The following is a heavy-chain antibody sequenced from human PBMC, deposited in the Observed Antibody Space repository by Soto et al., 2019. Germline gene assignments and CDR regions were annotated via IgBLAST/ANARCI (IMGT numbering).Heavy chain of an antibody. CDR1: GYSFTNYG. V-gene: IGHV1-18*01. CDR2: ISAYNGNT. CDR3: ARDRGVAPPVAGNTHYYYSMDV. J-gene: IGHJ6*03. Sequence: QDRLVQSGGEVKKPGASVRVSCKASGYSFTNYGITWVRQAPGQGVEWRGWISAYNGNTNYAQKVQGRVTFTTDASTSTAYWELRSLRSDDTAVYYCARDRGVAPPVAGNTHYYYSMDVWGKGTTATVSS. D-gene: IGHD6-19*01.